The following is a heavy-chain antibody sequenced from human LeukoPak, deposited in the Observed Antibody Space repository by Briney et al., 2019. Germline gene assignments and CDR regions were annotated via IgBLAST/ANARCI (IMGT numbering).Heavy chain of an antibody. J-gene: IGHJ4*02. CDR3: ARGGPNLLDY. D-gene: IGHD5/OR15-5a*01. CDR1: GFTFSNYD. CDR2: IDTDSTYI. Sequence: AGGSLRLSCAASGFTFSNYDMNWVRQSPGKGLEWVSSIDTDSTYIHYADSVKGRFTISRDNAKNSLYLQMSSLRAEDTAVYYCARGGPNLLDYWGQGTLVTVSS. V-gene: IGHV3-21*01.